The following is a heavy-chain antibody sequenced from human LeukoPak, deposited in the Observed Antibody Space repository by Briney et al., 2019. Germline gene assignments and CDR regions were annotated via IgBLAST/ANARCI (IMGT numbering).Heavy chain of an antibody. V-gene: IGHV3-15*07. CDR1: GFTFSNAW. Sequence: GGSLRLSCAASGFTFSNAWMNWVRQAPGKVLEWVGRIKSKAYGGTIDYAAPVKGRYTISRDDSKNTLYLQMNSLNTEDTAVYYCTTDYGSSISSYYYYGMDVWGQGTTVTVSS. CDR2: IKSKAYGGTI. D-gene: IGHD2-21*01. J-gene: IGHJ6*02. CDR3: TTDYGSSISSYYYYGMDV.